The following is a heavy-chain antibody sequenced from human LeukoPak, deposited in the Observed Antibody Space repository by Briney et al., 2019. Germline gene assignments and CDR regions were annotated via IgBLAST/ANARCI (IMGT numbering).Heavy chain of an antibody. V-gene: IGHV3-64D*06. Sequence: GGSLRLSCSASGFTFSSYAMHWVRQAPGKGLEYVSAISSNGGSTYYADSVKGRFTISRDNSKNTLYLQMSSLGAEDTAVYYCVKLQGYCSSTSCYTPDRAFDIWGQGTMVTVSS. D-gene: IGHD2-2*02. CDR2: ISSNGGST. CDR3: VKLQGYCSSTSCYTPDRAFDI. J-gene: IGHJ3*02. CDR1: GFTFSSYA.